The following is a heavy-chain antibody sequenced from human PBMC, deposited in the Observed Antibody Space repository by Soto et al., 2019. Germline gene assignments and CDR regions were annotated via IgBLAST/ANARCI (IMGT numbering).Heavy chain of an antibody. CDR1: GYTFTSYG. J-gene: IGHJ3*02. Sequence: ASVKVSCKASGYTFTSYGISWVRQAPGQGLEWMGWISAYNGNTNYAQKLQGRVTMTTDTSTSTAYMELRSLRSDDTAVYYCARAASEESGDYGILAGYDAFDIWGQGTMVTGSS. D-gene: IGHD3-9*01. V-gene: IGHV1-18*01. CDR3: ARAASEESGDYGILAGYDAFDI. CDR2: ISAYNGNT.